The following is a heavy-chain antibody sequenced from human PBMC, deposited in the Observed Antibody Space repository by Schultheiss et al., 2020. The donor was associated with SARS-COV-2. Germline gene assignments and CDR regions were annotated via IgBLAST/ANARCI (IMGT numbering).Heavy chain of an antibody. CDR1: GYSFTSYW. V-gene: IGHV1-3*01. D-gene: IGHD5-12*01. J-gene: IGHJ4*02. Sequence: GESLKISCKGSGYSFTSYWIGWVRQAPGQRLEWMGWINAGNGNTKYSQKFQGRVTITRDTSASTAYMELSSLRSEDTAVYYCARGEYGGYVAVDYWGQGTLVTVSS. CDR3: ARGEYGGYVAVDY. CDR2: INAGNGNT.